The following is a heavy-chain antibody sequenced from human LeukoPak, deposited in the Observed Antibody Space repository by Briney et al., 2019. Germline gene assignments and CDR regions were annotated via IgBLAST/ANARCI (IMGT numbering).Heavy chain of an antibody. V-gene: IGHV3-15*01. CDR1: VFTFSKAW. CDR3: STYRIPVAGLVHY. Sequence: PGRGLRLSCAAFVFTFSKAWMSGVRRPPGKGRVWVGRIKSKTDGGTTDYPPPVEGRFTIARDDSTNTLYLQMNSLKAEDKAVYYCSTYRIPVAGLVHYWGQGTLVAVSS. D-gene: IGHD6-19*01. J-gene: IGHJ4*02. CDR2: IKSKTDGGTT.